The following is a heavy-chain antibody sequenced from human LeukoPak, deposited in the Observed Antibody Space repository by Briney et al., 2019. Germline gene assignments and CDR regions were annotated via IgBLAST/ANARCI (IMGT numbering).Heavy chain of an antibody. Sequence: PGGSLRLSCKGSGYSFTSYWIGWVRQMPGKGLEWMGIIYPGDSDTRYSPSFRGQVTISADKSISTAYLQWSSLKASDTAMYYCARRLRTTVTTRAFDIWGQGTMVTVSS. D-gene: IGHD4-11*01. CDR1: GYSFTSYW. CDR2: IYPGDSDT. V-gene: IGHV5-51*01. J-gene: IGHJ3*02. CDR3: ARRLRTTVTTRAFDI.